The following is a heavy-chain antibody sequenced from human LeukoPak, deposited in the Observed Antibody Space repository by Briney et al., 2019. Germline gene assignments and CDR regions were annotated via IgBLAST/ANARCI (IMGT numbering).Heavy chain of an antibody. D-gene: IGHD6-13*01. CDR3: ARDKGYSSSWSLYYYYYYMDV. CDR2: ISYDGSNK. Sequence: GGSLRLSCAASKFSFSAYWMHWVRQAPGKGLEWVAVISYDGSNKYYADSVKGRFTISRDNSKNTLYLQMNSLRAEDTAVYYCARDKGYSSSWSLYYYYYYMDVWGKGTTVTVSS. J-gene: IGHJ6*03. CDR1: KFSFSAYW. V-gene: IGHV3-30-3*01.